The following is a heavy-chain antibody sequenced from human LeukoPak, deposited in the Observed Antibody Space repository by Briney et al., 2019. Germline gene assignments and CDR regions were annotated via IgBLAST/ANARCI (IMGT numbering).Heavy chain of an antibody. Sequence: GASVKVSCKASGYTFTGYYMHWVRQAPGQGLEWMGWINPNSGGTNYAQKFQGRVTMTRDTSISTAYMELSGLRSDDTAVYYCARVGHGGYCSSTSCSEFDLWGQGTLVTVSS. J-gene: IGHJ5*02. V-gene: IGHV1-2*02. CDR3: ARVGHGGYCSSTSCSEFDL. CDR1: GYTFTGYY. CDR2: INPNSGGT. D-gene: IGHD2-2*01.